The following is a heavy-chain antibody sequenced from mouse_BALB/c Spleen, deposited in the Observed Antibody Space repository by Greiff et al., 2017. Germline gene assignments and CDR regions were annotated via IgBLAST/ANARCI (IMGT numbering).Heavy chain of an antibody. J-gene: IGHJ4*01. CDR2: ISSGGST. CDR1: GFTFSSYA. V-gene: IGHV5-6-5*01. D-gene: IGHD1-1*01. CDR3: AREGTTGAMDY. Sequence: VKLMESGGGLVKPGGSLKLSCAASGFTFSSYAMSWVRQTPEKRLEWVASISSGGSTYYPDSVKGRFTISRDNARNILYLQMSSLRSEDTAMYYGAREGTTGAMDYWGQGTSVTVSS.